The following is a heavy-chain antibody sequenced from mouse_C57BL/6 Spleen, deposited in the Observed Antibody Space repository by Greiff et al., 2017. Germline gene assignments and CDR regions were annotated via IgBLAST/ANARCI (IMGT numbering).Heavy chain of an antibody. J-gene: IGHJ4*01. CDR1: GFTFTDYY. Sequence: EVQRVESGGGLVQPGGSLSLSCAASGFTFTDYYMSWVRQPPGKALEWLGFIRNKANGYTTEYSASVKGRFTISRYNSQSILYLQMNALRAEDSATYDCARPFRRGPNAMDYWGQGTSVTVSS. D-gene: IGHD3-3*01. CDR3: ARPFRRGPNAMDY. CDR2: IRNKANGYTT. V-gene: IGHV7-3*01.